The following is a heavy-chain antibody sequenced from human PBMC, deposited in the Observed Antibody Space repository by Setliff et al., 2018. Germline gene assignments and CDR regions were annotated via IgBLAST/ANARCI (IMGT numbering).Heavy chain of an antibody. Sequence: ASVKVSCKASGYIFNNYFLHWVRQAPGQGLEWMGRFHPYSGHANYAQNFQGRVTMTMDASITTVYMELGRLTSDDTAVYYCVRDLGDSGSYSPGSDYWGQGTLVTVSS. CDR2: FHPYSGHA. V-gene: IGHV1-2*06. J-gene: IGHJ4*02. D-gene: IGHD1-26*01. CDR1: GYIFNNYF. CDR3: VRDLGDSGSYSPGSDY.